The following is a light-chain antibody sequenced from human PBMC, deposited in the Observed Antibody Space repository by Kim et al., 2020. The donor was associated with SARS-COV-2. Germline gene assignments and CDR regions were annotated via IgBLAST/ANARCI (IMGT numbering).Light chain of an antibody. CDR3: QQRSNWPLT. CDR2: DAS. Sequence: VSPGESATLSGRASQSVSSYLAWYQQKPGQAPRLLIYDASNRATGIPARFSGSGSGTDFTLTISSLEPEDFAVYYCQQRSNWPLTFGGGTKVDIK. J-gene: IGKJ4*01. V-gene: IGKV3-11*01. CDR1: QSVSSY.